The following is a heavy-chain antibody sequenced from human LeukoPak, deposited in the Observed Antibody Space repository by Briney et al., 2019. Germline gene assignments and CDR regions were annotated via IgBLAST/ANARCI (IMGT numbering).Heavy chain of an antibody. CDR2: IYYSGST. CDR3: ARIGYCSSTSCADP. J-gene: IGHJ5*02. Sequence: PSETLSLTCTVSGDSISSSSYYWVWLRQPPGKGLEWIATIYYSGSTYYNPSLKSRVTISVDTSKNQFSLKLSSVTAADTAVYYCARIGYCSSTSCADPWAREPWSPSPQ. CDR1: GDSISSSSYY. V-gene: IGHV4-39*01. D-gene: IGHD2-2*01.